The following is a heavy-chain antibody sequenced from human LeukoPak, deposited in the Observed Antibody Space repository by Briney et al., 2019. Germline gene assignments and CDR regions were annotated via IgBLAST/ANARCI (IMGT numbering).Heavy chain of an antibody. CDR3: AKAPGGYYYYYMDV. CDR1: GLTFSSYA. V-gene: IGHV3-23*01. J-gene: IGHJ6*03. Sequence: GGSLRLSCAASGLTFSSYAMSWVRQAPGKGLEWVSTISGSGGSTYYADSVKGRFTISRDNSKNTLYLQMNSLRAEDTAVYYCAKAPGGYYYYYMDVWGKGTTVTVSS. CDR2: ISGSGGST. D-gene: IGHD1-14*01.